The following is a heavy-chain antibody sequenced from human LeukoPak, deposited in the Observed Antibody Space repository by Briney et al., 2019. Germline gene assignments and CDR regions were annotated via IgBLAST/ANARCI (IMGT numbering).Heavy chain of an antibody. J-gene: IGHJ4*02. D-gene: IGHD1-26*01. CDR2: IYYGENT. Sequence: SETLSLTCTVSGDSISSGPYYWGWIRQPPGKGLEWIGNIYYGENTYYNPSLKSRVTISIDTSNNQFYLKLSSLTAADTAVYYCARVVGAAYFDYWGQGTLVTVSS. CDR3: ARVVGAAYFDY. V-gene: IGHV4-39*01. CDR1: GDSISSGPYY.